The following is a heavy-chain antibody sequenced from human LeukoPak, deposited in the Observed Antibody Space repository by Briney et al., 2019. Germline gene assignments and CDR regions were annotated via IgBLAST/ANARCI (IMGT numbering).Heavy chain of an antibody. D-gene: IGHD4-17*01. J-gene: IGHJ6*03. CDR1: GGSMTRFY. V-gene: IGHV4-59*01. Sequence: SETLSLTCIVSGGSMTRFYWSWVRQPPGKGLEWIGYVYYSGGTNYNPSLRSQVTISLDMSKNQFSLKLASVTAADTAVYFCARGYGDYSYYYFDVWGKGTTVTVSS. CDR3: ARGYGDYSYYYFDV. CDR2: VYYSGGT.